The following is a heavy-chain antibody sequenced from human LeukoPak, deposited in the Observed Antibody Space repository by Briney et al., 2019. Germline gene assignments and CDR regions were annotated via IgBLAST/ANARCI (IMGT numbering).Heavy chain of an antibody. V-gene: IGHV4-34*01. Sequence: PSETLSLTCAVYGGSFSGYYWSWIRQPPGRGLEWIGEINHSGSTNYNPSLKSRVTISVDTSKNLFSLKLSSVTAADTAVYYCARQRGRLYCSSTSCHSAFDYWGQGTLVTVSS. CDR1: GGSFSGYY. J-gene: IGHJ4*02. CDR3: ARQRGRLYCSSTSCHSAFDY. D-gene: IGHD2-2*02. CDR2: INHSGST.